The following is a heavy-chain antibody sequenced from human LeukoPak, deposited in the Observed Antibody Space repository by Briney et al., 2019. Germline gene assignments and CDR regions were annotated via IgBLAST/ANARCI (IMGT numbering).Heavy chain of an antibody. CDR2: IIPIFGTA. V-gene: IGHV1-69*06. CDR1: GGTFSSYA. Sequence: SVKVSCKASGGTFSSYAISWVRQAPGQGLDWMGGIIPIFGTANYAQKFQGRVTITADKSTSTAYMELSSLRSEDTAMYYCARSSIIAAAGPYYFDYWGLGTLVTVSS. D-gene: IGHD6-13*01. J-gene: IGHJ4*02. CDR3: ARSSIIAAAGPYYFDY.